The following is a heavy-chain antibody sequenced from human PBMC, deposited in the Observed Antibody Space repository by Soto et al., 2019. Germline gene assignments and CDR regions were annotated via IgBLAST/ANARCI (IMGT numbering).Heavy chain of an antibody. J-gene: IGHJ6*02. CDR1: GYTFTRYG. Sequence: QVQLVQSGAEVKNPGASVKVSCKASGYTFTRYGIGWARQAPGQGLEWMGWINTYNGNTNYAQNVQGRVTLTTVTPTSTAYMQLRSLRSNDTAIYYCAMVEVYVTPSPQDVWGQGTTVIVSS. D-gene: IGHD2-15*01. V-gene: IGHV1-18*01. CDR3: AMVEVYVTPSPQDV. CDR2: INTYNGNT.